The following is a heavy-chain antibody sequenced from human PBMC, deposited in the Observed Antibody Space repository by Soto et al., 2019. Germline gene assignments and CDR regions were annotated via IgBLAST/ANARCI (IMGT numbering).Heavy chain of an antibody. J-gene: IGHJ6*02. CDR1: GFTFDDYA. D-gene: IGHD3-10*01. Sequence: SGFTFDDYAMHWVRQAPGKGLEWVSGINWNSGSIGYADSVKGRFTISRDNAKTSLYLQMNSLRAEDTALYYCAKDRGSGSYAANYYYYGMDVWGQGTTVTV. V-gene: IGHV3-9*01. CDR3: AKDRGSGSYAANYYYYGMDV. CDR2: INWNSGSI.